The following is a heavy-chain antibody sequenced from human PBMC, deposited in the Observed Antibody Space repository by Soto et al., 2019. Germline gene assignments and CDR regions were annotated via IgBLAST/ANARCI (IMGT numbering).Heavy chain of an antibody. CDR3: TKNAAYALDY. D-gene: IGHD1-1*01. Sequence: SETLSLTCAVSSGSVSNNNWWSWVRQSPGKGLEWIGEVHYSGGTNYNPSFESRVTISVDKSKNEFSLKLNSVTAADTAMCYCTKNAAYALDYWGQGTLVTVSS. J-gene: IGHJ4*02. CDR1: SGSVSNNNW. V-gene: IGHV4-4*02. CDR2: VHYSGGT.